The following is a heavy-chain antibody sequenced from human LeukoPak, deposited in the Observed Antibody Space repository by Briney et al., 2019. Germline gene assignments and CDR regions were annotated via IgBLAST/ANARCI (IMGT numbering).Heavy chain of an antibody. CDR2: VNHSGST. CDR3: ARSYGGNSSDR. CDR1: GGSFSGYY. V-gene: IGHV4-34*01. J-gene: IGHJ4*02. Sequence: SETLSLTCAVYGGSFSGYYWSWIRQPPGKGLEWIGEVNHSGSTNYNPSLKSRVTISVDTSKNQFSLKLSSVTAADTAVYYCARSYGGNSSDRRGQGTLVTVSS. D-gene: IGHD4-23*01.